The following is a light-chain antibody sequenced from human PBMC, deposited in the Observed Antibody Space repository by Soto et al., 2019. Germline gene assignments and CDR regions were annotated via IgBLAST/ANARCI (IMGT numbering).Light chain of an antibody. CDR3: QKYNSAPRT. CDR2: AAS. CDR1: QGISNY. V-gene: IGKV1-27*01. J-gene: IGKJ1*01. Sequence: DIQMTQSPSSLSASVGDRVTITCRASQGISNYLAWYQQKPGKVPKLLIYAASTLQSGVPSRFSGSGSGTAFTLTISRRQPVDVATYYCQKYNSAPRTFGQGTKVEIK.